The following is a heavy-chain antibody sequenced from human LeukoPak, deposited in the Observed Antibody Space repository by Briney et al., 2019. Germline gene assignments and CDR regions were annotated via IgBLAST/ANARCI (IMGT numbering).Heavy chain of an antibody. CDR2: IYYSGST. D-gene: IGHD6-13*01. CDR3: ARTTEAHSWRTRYYDYYMDV. CDR1: GGSISSSSYY. V-gene: IGHV4-39*07. Sequence: SETLSLTCTVSGGSISSSSYYWGWIRQPPGKGLEWIGGIYYSGSTYYNPSLKSRVTISVDTSKNLFSLKLRSVTAADTAVYYCARTTEAHSWRTRYYDYYMDVWGKGTTVTVSS. J-gene: IGHJ6*03.